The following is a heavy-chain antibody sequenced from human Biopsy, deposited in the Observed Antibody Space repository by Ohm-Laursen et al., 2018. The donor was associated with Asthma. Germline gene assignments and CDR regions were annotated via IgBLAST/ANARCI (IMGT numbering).Heavy chain of an antibody. V-gene: IGHV3-30*07. CDR2: ISKDASTQ. Sequence: SLRLSCAASGFSFSNFAIHWVRQAPGKGLEWVGVISKDASTQDYADSVKGRFTISRDNAKNSLYLQMNSLRAEDTAVYYCARDFGGWYYFDNWGQGSLVTVSS. CDR1: GFSFSNFA. J-gene: IGHJ4*02. CDR3: ARDFGGWYYFDN. D-gene: IGHD3-3*01.